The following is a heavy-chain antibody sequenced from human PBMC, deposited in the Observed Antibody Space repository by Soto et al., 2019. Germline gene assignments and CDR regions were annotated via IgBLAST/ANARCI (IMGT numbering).Heavy chain of an antibody. J-gene: IGHJ6*02. CDR1: GGTFSSYA. CDR3: ARGHIVVVVAASYYYGMDV. CDR2: IIPIFGTA. Sequence: QVQLVQSGAEVKKPGSSVKVSCKASGGTFSSYAISWVRQAPGHGLEWMGGIIPIFGTANYAQKFQGRVTITADESTSTAYMELSSLRSEDTAVYYCARGHIVVVVAASYYYGMDVWGQGTTVTVSS. D-gene: IGHD2-15*01. V-gene: IGHV1-69*01.